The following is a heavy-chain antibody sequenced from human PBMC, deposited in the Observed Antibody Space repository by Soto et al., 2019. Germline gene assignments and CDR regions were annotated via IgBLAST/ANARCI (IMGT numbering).Heavy chain of an antibody. Sequence: SETLSLTCTVSGGSISSGSYHWGWIRQPPGKGLEWIGSIYYSGSTYYNPSLKSRVTISVDTSKNQFSLKLGSVTAADTAVYSCARCAYSYGPPVYWGQGTLVTVSS. CDR2: IYYSGST. D-gene: IGHD5-18*01. J-gene: IGHJ4*02. CDR3: ARCAYSYGPPVY. V-gene: IGHV4-39*01. CDR1: GGSISSGSYH.